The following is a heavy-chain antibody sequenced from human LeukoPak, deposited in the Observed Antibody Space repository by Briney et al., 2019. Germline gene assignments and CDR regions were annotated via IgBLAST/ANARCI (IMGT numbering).Heavy chain of an antibody. CDR3: ARDPEWAGGY. CDR2: IYSDEDT. CDR1: GFTVSSNY. D-gene: IGHD3-3*01. J-gene: IGHJ4*02. Sequence: GGSLRLSCAASGFTVSSNYMSWVRQAPGKGLEWVSIIYSDEDTYYADSVKGRFAISRDNSKNMVYLQMNRLRAEDTATYYCARDPEWAGGYWGQGTLVTVSS. V-gene: IGHV3-53*01.